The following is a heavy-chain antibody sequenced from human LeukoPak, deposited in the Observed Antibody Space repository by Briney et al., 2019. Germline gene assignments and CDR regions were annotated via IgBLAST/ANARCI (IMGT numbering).Heavy chain of an antibody. V-gene: IGHV1-69*05. D-gene: IGHD1-26*01. J-gene: IGHJ4*02. CDR3: ARVFARSGEISGSYYFY. CDR1: GGSFSSYA. CDR2: IIPIFGTA. Sequence: SVKVSCEASGGSFSSYALSWVRQAPGQGLEWMGGIIPIFGTANYAQKFQGRVTITTDESTSTAYMELSSLRSEDTAVYYCARVFARSGEISGSYYFYWGQGTLVTVSS.